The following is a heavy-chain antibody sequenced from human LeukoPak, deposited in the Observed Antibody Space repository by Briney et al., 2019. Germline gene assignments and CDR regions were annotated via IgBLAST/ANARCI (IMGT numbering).Heavy chain of an antibody. CDR3: ATRLGYSYGPLIDY. D-gene: IGHD5-18*01. CDR2: IIPIFGTA. CDR1: GGTFSSYA. J-gene: IGHJ4*02. Sequence: SVKVSCKASGGTFSSYAISWVRQAPGQGLEWMGGIIPIFGTANYAQKFQGRVTITTDESTGTAYMELSSLRSEDTAVYYCATRLGYSYGPLIDYWGQGTLVTVSS. V-gene: IGHV1-69*05.